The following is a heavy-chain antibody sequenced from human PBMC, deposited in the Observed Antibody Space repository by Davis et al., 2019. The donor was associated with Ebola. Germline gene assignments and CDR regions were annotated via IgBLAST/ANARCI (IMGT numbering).Heavy chain of an antibody. V-gene: IGHV3-23*01. J-gene: IGHJ4*02. CDR3: ARRDYNDFWSGYYADFDY. CDR1: GFSFSSYA. Sequence: GGSLRLSCAASGFSFSSYAMSWVRQAPGKGLEWVSGISGSGDSKYYADSMKGRFTISRDNSKNTLYLQMNSLRAEDTAVYYCARRDYNDFWSGYYADFDYWGQGTLVTVSS. D-gene: IGHD3-3*01. CDR2: ISGSGDSK.